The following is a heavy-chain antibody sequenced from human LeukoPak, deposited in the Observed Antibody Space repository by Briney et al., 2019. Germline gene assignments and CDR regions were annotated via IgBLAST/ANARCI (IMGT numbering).Heavy chain of an antibody. D-gene: IGHD4-23*01. V-gene: IGHV4-59*01. Sequence: SETLSLTCSVSGGSISSYYWSWIRQPPGRGLEWIGYIYYSGTTNYTPSPKSRVTISVDTSKNQFSLRLSSVTAADTAVYFCARTRRYGGNSGAYSYYYMDVWGEGTTVIVSS. J-gene: IGHJ6*03. CDR3: ARTRRYGGNSGAYSYYYMDV. CDR1: GGSISSYY. CDR2: IYYSGTT.